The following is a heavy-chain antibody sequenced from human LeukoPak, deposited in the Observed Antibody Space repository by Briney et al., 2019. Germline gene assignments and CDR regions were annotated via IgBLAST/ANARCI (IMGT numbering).Heavy chain of an antibody. CDR1: GFTFDDYA. J-gene: IGHJ4*02. CDR2: ISWNSGSI. V-gene: IGHV3-9*01. CDR3: AKARGSRYCSGGSCYGYFDY. D-gene: IGHD2-15*01. Sequence: GGSLRHSCAASGFTFDDYAMHWVRQAPGKGLEWVSGISWNSGSIGYADSVKGRFTISRDNAKNSLYLQMDSLRAEDTALYYCAKARGSRYCSGGSCYGYFDYWGQGTLVTVSS.